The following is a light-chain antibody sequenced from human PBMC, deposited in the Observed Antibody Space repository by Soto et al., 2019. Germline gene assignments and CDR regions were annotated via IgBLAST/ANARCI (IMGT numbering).Light chain of an antibody. V-gene: IGLV2-14*01. CDR2: DVG. CDR1: SSDVGGYNY. CDR3: SSYTSSSTSYVV. Sequence: QSVLTQPASVSGSPGQSITISCTGTSSDVGGYNYVSWYQQHPGKAPKLIIYDVGNRPSGVSNRFSGSKSGNTAPLTISGLQAEDESDYYCSSYTSSSTSYVVFGGGTKLTVL. J-gene: IGLJ2*01.